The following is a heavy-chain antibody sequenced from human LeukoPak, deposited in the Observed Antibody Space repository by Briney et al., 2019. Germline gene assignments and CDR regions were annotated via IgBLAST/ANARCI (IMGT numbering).Heavy chain of an antibody. Sequence: GGSLRLSCGASGFTFSNGWMSWVRQTPGGGLERVSGISGGGDNTYYADSAKGRFAISRDNPENTLYLQMNSLRTEDTAVYYCAKGPNYDKTWCYGFWGRGTLVTVSS. D-gene: IGHD3-22*01. V-gene: IGHV3-23*01. J-gene: IGHJ2*01. CDR1: GFTFSNGW. CDR3: AKGPNYDKTWCYGF. CDR2: ISGGGDNT.